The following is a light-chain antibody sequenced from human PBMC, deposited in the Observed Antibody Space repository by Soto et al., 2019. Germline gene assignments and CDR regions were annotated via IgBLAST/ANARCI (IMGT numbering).Light chain of an antibody. V-gene: IGLV2-8*01. CDR2: EVT. J-gene: IGLJ2*01. CDR1: SSDVGDYKY. CDR3: RSYDGNDNLVL. Sequence: QSVLTQPPPASGSPGQSVTISCTGTSSDVGDYKYVSWYQQHPDKAPKLIIYEVTKRPSGVPDRFSGSKSGNTASLTVSGLQAEDEADYYCRSYDGNDNLVLFGGGTKLTVL.